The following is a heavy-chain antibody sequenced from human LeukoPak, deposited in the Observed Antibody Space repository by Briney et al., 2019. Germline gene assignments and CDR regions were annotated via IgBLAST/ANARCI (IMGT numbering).Heavy chain of an antibody. D-gene: IGHD5-18*01. J-gene: IGHJ4*02. Sequence: SVRVSCKASGGTFSSYAISWVRQAPGQGLEWMGRIIPIFGTANYAQKFQGRVTITTDESTSTAYMELSSLRSEDTAVYYCARDGSGYSYGYDYWGQGTLVTVSS. V-gene: IGHV1-69*05. CDR2: IIPIFGTA. CDR1: GGTFSSYA. CDR3: ARDGSGYSYGYDY.